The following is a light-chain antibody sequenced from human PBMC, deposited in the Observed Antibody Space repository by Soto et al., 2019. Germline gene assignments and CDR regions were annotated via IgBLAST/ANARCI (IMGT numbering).Light chain of an antibody. CDR3: MQALQTPPT. V-gene: IGKV2-28*01. Sequence: DIVMTQSPLSLPVTPGEPATISCRSSQSLLHSNGHDDLDWYLQKPGQSPQLLIYLGSNRASGVPDRFSGSGSGTDFTLKISRLETEDVGVYYCMQALQTPPTFGQGTKVEIK. CDR1: QSLLHSNGHDD. J-gene: IGKJ1*01. CDR2: LGS.